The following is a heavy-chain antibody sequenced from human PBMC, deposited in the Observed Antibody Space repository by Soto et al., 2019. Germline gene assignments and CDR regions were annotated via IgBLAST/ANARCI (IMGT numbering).Heavy chain of an antibody. Sequence: GGSLRLSCAASGFTFSSYGMHRVRQAPGKGLEWVAVIWYDGSNKYYADSVKGRFTISRDNSKNTLYLQMNGLRAEDTAVYYCARDSTILGVFPTWFYSWGRGT. J-gene: IGHJ5*01. CDR3: ARDSTILGVFPTWFYS. CDR2: IWYDGSNK. D-gene: IGHD3-3*01. CDR1: GFTFSSYG. V-gene: IGHV3-33*01.